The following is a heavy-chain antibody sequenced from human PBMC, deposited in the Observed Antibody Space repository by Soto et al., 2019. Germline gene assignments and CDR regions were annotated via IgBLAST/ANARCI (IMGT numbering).Heavy chain of an antibody. CDR2: INAGNGDI. D-gene: IGHD6-13*01. V-gene: IGHV1-3*01. CDR1: GYTFTGYY. J-gene: IGHJ5*02. Sequence: ASVKVYCKASGYTFTGYYMHWVRQAPGQGLEWMGWINAGNGDIKYSQKFQGRVSITRDTSANTAYMELSSLRFEDTAVYYCVIDGEGSEAAGMFSWGQGSLVPVSS. CDR3: VIDGEGSEAAGMFS.